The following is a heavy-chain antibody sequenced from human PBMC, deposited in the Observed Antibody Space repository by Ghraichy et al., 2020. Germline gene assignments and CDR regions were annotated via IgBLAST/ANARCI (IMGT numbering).Heavy chain of an antibody. CDR3: AKDGGYSDGYGTLDY. D-gene: IGHD5-18*01. J-gene: IGHJ4*02. CDR2: ISWDGGST. V-gene: IGHV3-43*01. CDR1: GFTFDDYT. Sequence: GGSLRLSCAASGFTFDDYTMHWVRQAPGKGLEWVSLISWDGGSTYYADSMKGRFTISRDNSKNSLYLQMNSLRTEDTALYYCAKDGGYSDGYGTLDYWGQRTLVTVSS.